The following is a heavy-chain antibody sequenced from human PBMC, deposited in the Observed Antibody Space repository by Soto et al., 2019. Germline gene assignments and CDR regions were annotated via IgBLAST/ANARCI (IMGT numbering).Heavy chain of an antibody. J-gene: IGHJ4*02. Sequence: GGSLRLSCAASGXXXNXXCXHWVRQAPGEGLVWVSRICADGSDTAYADSVKGRFTVSRDNAKNTLYLQMNSLRAEDTAVYYCANQYFDYWGQGTLVTVSS. D-gene: IGHD2-2*01. CDR1: GXXXNXXC. V-gene: IGHV3-74*01. CDR2: ICADGSDT. CDR3: ANQYFDY.